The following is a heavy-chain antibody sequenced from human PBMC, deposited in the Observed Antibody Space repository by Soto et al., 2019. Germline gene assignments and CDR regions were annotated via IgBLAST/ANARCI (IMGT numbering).Heavy chain of an antibody. CDR1: GFSLSTSGVG. D-gene: IGHD4-4*01. V-gene: IGHV2-5*02. CDR3: AQDYSNQHTTRPNWFDP. J-gene: IGHJ5*02. Sequence: SGPTLVNPTQTLSLTCTFSGFSLSTSGVGVGWIRQPPGKALEWLALIYWDDDKRYSPSLKSRLTITKDTSKNQVVLTMTNMDPVDTATYYCAQDYSNQHTTRPNWFDPWGQGTLVTVSS. CDR2: IYWDDDK.